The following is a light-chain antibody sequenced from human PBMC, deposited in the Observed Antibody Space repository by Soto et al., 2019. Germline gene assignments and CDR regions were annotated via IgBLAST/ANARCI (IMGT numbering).Light chain of an antibody. CDR2: GAS. Sequence: EIVLTQSPGTLSLSPGERATLSCRASQSISSSYLAWYQQKPGQAPRLLIYGASSRATGIPHRFSGSGSGTDFTLTISRLEPEDFAVYYCQQYGSSPRLTFGGGNKVEIK. V-gene: IGKV3-20*01. CDR3: QQYGSSPRLT. CDR1: QSISSSY. J-gene: IGKJ4*01.